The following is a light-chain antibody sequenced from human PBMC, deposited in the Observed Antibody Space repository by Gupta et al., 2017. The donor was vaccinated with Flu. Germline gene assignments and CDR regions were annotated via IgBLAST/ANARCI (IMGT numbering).Light chain of an antibody. CDR1: QSVTRDF. Sequence: EIVLTQSLGTLSLSPGERATLSCRASQSVTRDFLAWYQQKPGQSPVLLIYGAATRATGIPDRFSGSGSGTDFTLTISVLQPEDFAVYYCQQNGSPPVTFGGGTKVEIK. J-gene: IGKJ4*01. V-gene: IGKV3-20*01. CDR2: GAA. CDR3: QQNGSPPVT.